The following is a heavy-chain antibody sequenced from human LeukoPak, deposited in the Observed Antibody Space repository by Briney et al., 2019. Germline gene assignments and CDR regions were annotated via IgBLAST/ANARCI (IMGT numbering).Heavy chain of an antibody. V-gene: IGHV3-48*03. CDR3: ARGGIAARFAY. CDR1: GFTFSSYE. Sequence: GGSLRLSCVASGFTFSSYEMNWVRQAPGKGLEWASYISSGSSSIFYADSVKGRFTISRDNSKNSLYLQMNSLRVEDTAVYYCARGGIAARFAYWGQGTLVTVSS. CDR2: ISSGSSSI. J-gene: IGHJ4*02. D-gene: IGHD6-6*01.